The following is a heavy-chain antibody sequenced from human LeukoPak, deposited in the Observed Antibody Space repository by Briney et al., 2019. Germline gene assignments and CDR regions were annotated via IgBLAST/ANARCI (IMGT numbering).Heavy chain of an antibody. CDR3: ARLPTLDSSGYYFFDY. V-gene: IGHV3-23*01. Sequence: GGTLRLSCPASGFTFSSYGMSWVRQAPGKGLEWFSAISGSGGSTYYADSVKGRFTISRDNAKNSLYLQMNSLRAEDTAVYYCARLPTLDSSGYYFFDYWGQGTLVTVSS. J-gene: IGHJ4*02. CDR1: GFTFSSYG. D-gene: IGHD3-22*01. CDR2: ISGSGGST.